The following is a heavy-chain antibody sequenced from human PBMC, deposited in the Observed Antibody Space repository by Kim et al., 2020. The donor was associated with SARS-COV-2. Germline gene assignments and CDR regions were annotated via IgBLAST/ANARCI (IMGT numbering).Heavy chain of an antibody. D-gene: IGHD5-12*01. J-gene: IGHJ4*02. Sequence: YADSVKGRFTISRDNAKNTLYLQMNSLRAEDTAVYYCAREGSGYDYFDYWGQGTLVTVSS. CDR3: AREGSGYDYFDY. V-gene: IGHV3-74*01.